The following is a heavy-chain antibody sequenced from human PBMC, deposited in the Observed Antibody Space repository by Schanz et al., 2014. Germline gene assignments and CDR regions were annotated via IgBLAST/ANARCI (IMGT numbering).Heavy chain of an antibody. CDR1: GASISGSSDY. Sequence: QLQLQESGPGLVKPSETLSLTCTVSGASISGSSDYWGWIRQSPGKGLEWIGNIYYTGTTYYNPPQKRRSSSSVDPSKNQFPLNLPSVTAADTAVFYCARRDNYLSAFDIWGQGTMVTVSS. J-gene: IGHJ3*02. CDR2: IYYTGTT. CDR3: ARRDNYLSAFDI. V-gene: IGHV4-39*01. D-gene: IGHD4-4*01.